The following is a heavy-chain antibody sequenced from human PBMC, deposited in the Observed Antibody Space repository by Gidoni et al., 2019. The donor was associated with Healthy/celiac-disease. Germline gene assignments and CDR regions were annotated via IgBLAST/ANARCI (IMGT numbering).Heavy chain of an antibody. J-gene: IGHJ2*01. Sequence: QVQLVESGGGVVQPGRSLRLSCAASGFTFSSYGMHWVRQAPGKGLEWVAVISYDGSNKYYADSVKGRFTISRDNSKNTLYLQMNSLRAEDTAVYYCAKGDDTTDRWYFDLWGRGTLVTVSS. CDR3: AKGDDTTDRWYFDL. V-gene: IGHV3-30*18. CDR2: ISYDGSNK. CDR1: GFTFSSYG. D-gene: IGHD1-26*01.